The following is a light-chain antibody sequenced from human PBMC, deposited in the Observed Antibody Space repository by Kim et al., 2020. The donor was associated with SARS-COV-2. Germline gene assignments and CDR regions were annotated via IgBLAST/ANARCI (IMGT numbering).Light chain of an antibody. CDR2: ATS. CDR1: QDINAF. Sequence: GDRLTITGRASQDINAFLAWYQRKPGRAPTLLIYATSTLQSGVPSRFSGSGSGTDFTLTISSLQAEDFATYYCQQSGGYPITFGQGTRLEIK. CDR3: QQSGGYPIT. J-gene: IGKJ5*01. V-gene: IGKV1-8*01.